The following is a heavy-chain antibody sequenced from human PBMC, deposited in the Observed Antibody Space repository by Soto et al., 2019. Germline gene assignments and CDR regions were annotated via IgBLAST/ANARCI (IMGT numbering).Heavy chain of an antibody. CDR1: GFSLSSYW. Sequence: EVQLVESGGGLVQPRGSLRLSCAASGFSLSSYWMSWVRQAPGKGLEWVANMNQDGSESDYVGSVKGRFTFTRDNAKNSLYLQMNSLRAADTAVYYCARLSTSAGRRDLACWGQGTLVTVSS. J-gene: IGHJ4*02. CDR3: ARLSTSAGRRDLAC. V-gene: IGHV3-7*01. CDR2: MNQDGSES.